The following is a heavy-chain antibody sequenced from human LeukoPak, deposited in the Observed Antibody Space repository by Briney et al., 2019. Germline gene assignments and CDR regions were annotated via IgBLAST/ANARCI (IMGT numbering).Heavy chain of an antibody. D-gene: IGHD6-19*01. J-gene: IGHJ4*02. Sequence: PGGSLRLSCAASGFTFSSYSMNWVRQAPGKGLEWVSSISSSSSYIYYADSVKGRFTISRDNAKNSLYLQMNSLRAEDTAVYYCAKDLVKYSSGWRLDYWGQGTLVTVSS. CDR1: GFTFSSYS. CDR2: ISSSSSYI. CDR3: AKDLVKYSSGWRLDY. V-gene: IGHV3-21*01.